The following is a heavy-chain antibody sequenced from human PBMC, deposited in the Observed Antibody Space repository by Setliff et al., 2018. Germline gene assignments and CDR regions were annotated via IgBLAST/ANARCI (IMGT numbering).Heavy chain of an antibody. CDR2: VSFFGSA. Sequence: SETLSLTCNVSGVSFSSTTFYWAWIRQSPGKGLEWIGSVSFFGSAYYNPSLTSRGAISLDTSRNQFSLELSSVTAADTAVYYCARDPGVHSGTWCLDSWGQGTQVTVSS. J-gene: IGHJ4*02. CDR1: GVSFSSTTFY. V-gene: IGHV4-39*07. D-gene: IGHD2-8*01. CDR3: ARDPGVHSGTWCLDS.